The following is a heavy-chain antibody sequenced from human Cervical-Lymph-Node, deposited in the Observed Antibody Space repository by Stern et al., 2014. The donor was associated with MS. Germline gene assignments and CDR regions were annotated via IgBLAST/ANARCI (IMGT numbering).Heavy chain of an antibody. CDR2: INSSGGT. D-gene: IGHD1-1*01. J-gene: IGHJ3*01. CDR3: ARERKVERSARLLVSFDV. V-gene: IGHV4-34*01. CDR1: CASFRANY. Sequence: QVQLQQWGAGLLRPSETLSLTCAVHCASFRANYWSWIRPTPGKGLEWIGEINSSGGTHSNPSLMRRATLSVDPSRNQFSLKLSSLTAADTAMYYCARERKVERSARLLVSFDVWGQGTLVTVSS.